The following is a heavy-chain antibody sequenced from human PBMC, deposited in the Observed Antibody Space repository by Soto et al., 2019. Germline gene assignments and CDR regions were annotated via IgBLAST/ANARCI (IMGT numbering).Heavy chain of an antibody. CDR2: ISGSGGST. CDR1: GFTFKNYD. Sequence: EVQLLESGGGLVQPGGSLRLSCAASGFTFKNYDMSWVRQAPGKELEWVSAISGSGGSTYYADSVKGRFTISRDNSKNTLYLQMNSLRAEDTAVYYCAKALVVITVLDHWGQGTLVTVSS. V-gene: IGHV3-23*01. D-gene: IGHD3-22*01. CDR3: AKALVVITVLDH. J-gene: IGHJ4*02.